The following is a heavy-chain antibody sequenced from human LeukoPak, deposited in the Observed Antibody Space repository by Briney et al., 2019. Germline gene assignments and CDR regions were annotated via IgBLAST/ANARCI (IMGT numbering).Heavy chain of an antibody. D-gene: IGHD2-15*01. CDR1: GFTASSNY. J-gene: IGHJ6*02. CDR2: IYSGGST. CDR3: ARELGYCSGASCYFKYYGMDV. Sequence: GGSLRLSCAVSGFTASSNYMSWVRQAPGKGLEWVSVIYSGGSTYHADSVTGRFTISRDNTKNTLYLQMNSLRAEDTAVYYCARELGYCSGASCYFKYYGMDVWGQGTTVTVFS. V-gene: IGHV3-53*01.